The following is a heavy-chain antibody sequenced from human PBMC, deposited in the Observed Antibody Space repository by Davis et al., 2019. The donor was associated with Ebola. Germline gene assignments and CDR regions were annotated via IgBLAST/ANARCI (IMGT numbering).Heavy chain of an antibody. Sequence: GESLKISCAASGFTFDDYAMHWVRQAPGKGLEWVSIISRDGSSTNYADSVKGRFTISRDNSEHSLHLEMNSLRPEDTALYFCAKEILPFYYYGMDVWGQGTTVTVSS. V-gene: IGHV3-43*02. CDR3: AKEILPFYYYGMDV. CDR1: GFTFDDYA. CDR2: ISRDGSST. D-gene: IGHD2-21*02. J-gene: IGHJ6*02.